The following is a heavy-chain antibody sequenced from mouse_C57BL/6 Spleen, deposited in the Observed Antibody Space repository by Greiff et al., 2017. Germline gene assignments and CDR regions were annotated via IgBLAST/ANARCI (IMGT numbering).Heavy chain of an antibody. Sequence: QVQLQQSGAELVRPGASVKLSCKASGYTFTDYYINWVKQRPGQGLEWIARIYPGSGNTYYNEKFKGKATLTAEKSSSTAYMQLSSLTSEDSAVYFCARDGSSSFDYWGQGTTLTVSS. CDR2: IYPGSGNT. CDR1: GYTFTDYY. D-gene: IGHD1-1*01. J-gene: IGHJ2*01. CDR3: ARDGSSSFDY. V-gene: IGHV1-76*01.